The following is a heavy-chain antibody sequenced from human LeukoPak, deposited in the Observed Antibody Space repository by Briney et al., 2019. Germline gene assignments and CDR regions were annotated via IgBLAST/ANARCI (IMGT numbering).Heavy chain of an antibody. Sequence: PGGSLRLSCAASGFTFSTYGMHWVRQAPGKGLEWVAFIRYAGSDKYYADSVRGRFTISRDNSKNTLYLQMSSLRAEDTAVYYCAKDLVGLSGSYKGDYWGQGTLVTVSS. CDR2: IRYAGSDK. CDR3: AKDLVGLSGSYKGDY. J-gene: IGHJ4*02. V-gene: IGHV3-30*02. D-gene: IGHD3-10*01. CDR1: GFTFSTYG.